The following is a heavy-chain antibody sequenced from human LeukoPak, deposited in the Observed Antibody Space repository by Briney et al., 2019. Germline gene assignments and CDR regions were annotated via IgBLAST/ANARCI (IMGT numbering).Heavy chain of an antibody. CDR1: GGSISSYY. CDR3: ARPSSSWFRIFDY. D-gene: IGHD6-13*01. CDR2: IYYSGST. V-gene: IGHV4-59*01. J-gene: IGHJ4*02. Sequence: SETLSLTCTVSGGSISSYYWSWIRQPPGKGLEWIGYIYYSGSTNYNPSLKSRVTISVDTSKNQFSLKLSSVTAADTAVYYCARPSSSWFRIFDYWGQGTLVTVSS.